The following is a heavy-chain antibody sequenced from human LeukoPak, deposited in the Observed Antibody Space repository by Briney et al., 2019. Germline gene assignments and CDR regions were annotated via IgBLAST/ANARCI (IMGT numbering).Heavy chain of an antibody. D-gene: IGHD4-11*01. Sequence: GGSLRLSCAASGFTFGAYAMHWVRQTPGKGLEWVALISYDGTNKYYAGSVKGRFTISRDNSKNTQSLQMNNLRAEDTAVYYCARDYTNFPYYYYYYMDVWGKGTTVSVSS. CDR2: ISYDGTNK. J-gene: IGHJ6*03. CDR1: GFTFGAYA. CDR3: ARDYTNFPYYYYYYMDV. V-gene: IGHV3-30*04.